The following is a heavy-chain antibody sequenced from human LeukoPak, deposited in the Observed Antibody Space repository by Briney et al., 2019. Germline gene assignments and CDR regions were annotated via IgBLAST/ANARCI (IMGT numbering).Heavy chain of an antibody. J-gene: IGHJ6*02. CDR2: IYTSGST. D-gene: IGHD2-2*01. Sequence: ASETLSLTCTVSGGSISSYYWSWIRQPAGKGLEWIGRIYTSGSTNYNPSLKSRITMSVDTSKNQFSLKLSSVTAADTAVYYCARVGSTSNFGYYYGMDVWGQGTTVTVSS. CDR3: ARVGSTSNFGYYYGMDV. CDR1: GGSISSYY. V-gene: IGHV4-4*07.